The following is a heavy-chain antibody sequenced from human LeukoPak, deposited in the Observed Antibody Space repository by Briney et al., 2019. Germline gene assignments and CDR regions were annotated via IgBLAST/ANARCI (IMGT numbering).Heavy chain of an antibody. Sequence: PGGSLRLSCAVSGFTFSGSAMHWVRQASGKGLEWVGRIRSKANSYATAYAASVKGRFTISRDDSKNTAYLQMNSLKTEDTAVYYCTRHFDSSGYYYVGFDYWGQGTLVTVSS. CDR3: TRHFDSSGYYYVGFDY. D-gene: IGHD3-22*01. J-gene: IGHJ4*02. CDR1: GFTFSGSA. CDR2: IRSKANSYAT. V-gene: IGHV3-73*01.